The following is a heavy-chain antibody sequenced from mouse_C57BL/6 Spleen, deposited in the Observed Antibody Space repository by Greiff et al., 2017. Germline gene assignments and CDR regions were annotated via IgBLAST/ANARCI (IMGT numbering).Heavy chain of an antibody. CDR2: IDPETGGT. V-gene: IGHV1-15*01. J-gene: IGHJ4*01. CDR1: GYTFTDYE. CDR3: TRSDGRYAMDY. Sequence: QVTLKESGAELVRPGASVTLSCKASGYTFTDYEMHWVKQTPVHGLEWIGAIDPETGGTAYNQKFKGKAILTADKSSSTAYMELRSLTSEDSAVYYCTRSDGRYAMDYWGQGTSVTVSS.